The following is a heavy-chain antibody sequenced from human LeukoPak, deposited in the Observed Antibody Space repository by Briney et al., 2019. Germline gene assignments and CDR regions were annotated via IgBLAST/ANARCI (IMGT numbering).Heavy chain of an antibody. CDR2: ISSSGSTI. CDR1: GFTFSDYY. D-gene: IGHD3-22*01. V-gene: IGHV3-11*01. CDR3: ARDYYYDSSGYPPPDSDAFDI. Sequence: PGGSLRLSCAASGFTFSDYYMSWIRQAPGKGLEWVSYISSSGSTIYYADSVKGRFTISRDNAKNSLYLQMNSLRAEDTAVYYCARDYYYDSSGYPPPDSDAFDIWGQGTMVTVSS. J-gene: IGHJ3*02.